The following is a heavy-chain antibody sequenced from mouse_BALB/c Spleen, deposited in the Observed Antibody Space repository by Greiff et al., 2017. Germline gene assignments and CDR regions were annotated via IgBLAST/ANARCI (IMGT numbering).Heavy chain of an antibody. CDR1: GFTFTDYY. CDR2: IRNKANGYTT. V-gene: IGHV7-3*02. J-gene: IGHJ2*01. Sequence: EVKVVESGGGLVQPGGSLRLSCATSGFTFTDYYMSWVRQPPGKALEWLGFIRNKANGYTTEYSATVKGPFTISRDNSQSILYLQMNTLRAEDSATYYCSRDGNYFDYWGQGTTLTVSS. CDR3: SRDGNYFDY.